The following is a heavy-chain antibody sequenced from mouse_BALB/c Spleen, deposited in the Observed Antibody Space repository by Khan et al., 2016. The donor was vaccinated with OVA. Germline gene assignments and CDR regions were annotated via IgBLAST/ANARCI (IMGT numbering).Heavy chain of an antibody. J-gene: IGHJ4*01. CDR3: ERRTREYAWEY. D-gene: IGHD2-14*01. CDR2: INPRSGYT. Sequence: QVQLQQPGAELARPGASVKMSCKASGYTFSSHTMHWVKQRPGQGLEWIGYINPRSGYTQYNQKFNDKATLTADTSSSTAYMQLSSLTSEDSAVYYCERRTREYAWEYWGQGTSGNGSS. V-gene: IGHV1-4*01. CDR1: GYTFSSHT.